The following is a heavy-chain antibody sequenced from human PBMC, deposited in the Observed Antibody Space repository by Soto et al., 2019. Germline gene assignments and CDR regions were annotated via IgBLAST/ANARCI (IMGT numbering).Heavy chain of an antibody. Sequence: SETLSLTCTVSGGSISSYYWSWIRQPPGKGLEWIGYIYYSGSTNYNPSLKSRVTISVDTSKNQFSLKLSSLTAADTAVYYCARDKCGGDCYSGLWFDPWGQGTLVTVSS. CDR3: ARDKCGGDCYSGLWFDP. D-gene: IGHD2-21*02. CDR2: IYYSGST. V-gene: IGHV4-59*01. J-gene: IGHJ5*02. CDR1: GGSISSYY.